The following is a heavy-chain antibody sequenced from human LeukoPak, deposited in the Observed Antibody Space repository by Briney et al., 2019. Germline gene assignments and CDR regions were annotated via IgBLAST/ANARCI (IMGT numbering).Heavy chain of an antibody. CDR1: GFTFRSYS. D-gene: IGHD6-19*01. CDR3: AKDRMKQWLVTDWFDP. CDR2: IDPSSTYI. V-gene: IGHV3-21*01. Sequence: GGSLRLSCAASGFTFRSYSMNWVRQAPGKGLEWVSAIDPSSTYIYYADSVKGRFTISRDNSKDTLYLQMNSLRGEDTAVYYCAKDRMKQWLVTDWFDPWGQGTLVTVSS. J-gene: IGHJ5*02.